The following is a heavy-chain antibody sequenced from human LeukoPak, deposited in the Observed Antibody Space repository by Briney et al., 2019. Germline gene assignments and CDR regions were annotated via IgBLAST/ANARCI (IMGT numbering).Heavy chain of an antibody. CDR1: GFTVRSNE. D-gene: IGHD2-15*01. CDR2: ISSTGGTT. V-gene: IGHV3-23*01. J-gene: IGHJ6*03. CDR3: AKNGDRGAYCTGGTCYPYFYYYMDV. Sequence: GGSLRLSCAASGFTVRSNEMSWVRQAPGKGLEWVSSISSTGGTTYYADSVKGRFTISRDNSKNTLYLQMNSLRAEDTAIYYCAKNGDRGAYCTGGTCYPYFYYYMDVWGKGTTVTI.